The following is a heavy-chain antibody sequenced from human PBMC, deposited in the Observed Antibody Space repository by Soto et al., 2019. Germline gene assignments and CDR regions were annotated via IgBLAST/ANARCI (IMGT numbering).Heavy chain of an antibody. D-gene: IGHD2-21*01. J-gene: IGHJ4*02. CDR1: GFTFNNYG. CDR2: IWYDGSNK. V-gene: IGHV3-33*01. Sequence: QVQLVESGGGVVQPGRSLRLSCVASGFTFNNYGMHWVRQAPGKGLEWVAVIWYDGSNKYYADSVQGRFTFSRDNSKNTLYLQMNSLRAEDTAVYYCARWGGGGDLYYWGQGTLVTVSS. CDR3: ARWGGGGDLYY.